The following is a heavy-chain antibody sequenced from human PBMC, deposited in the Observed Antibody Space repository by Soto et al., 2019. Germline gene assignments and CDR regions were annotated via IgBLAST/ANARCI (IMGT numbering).Heavy chain of an antibody. Sequence: QVQLVQSGAEEKKPGASVKVSCKASGYTFTSYAMHWVRQAPGQRLEWMGWINAGNGNTKYSQKCQGRVTSTRDTSASTAYRERSSLRSEDTAVDYCARSPGIAVADYWGQGTLVTVSS. V-gene: IGHV1-3*05. CDR1: GYTFTSYA. J-gene: IGHJ4*02. CDR3: ARSPGIAVADY. CDR2: INAGNGNT. D-gene: IGHD6-19*01.